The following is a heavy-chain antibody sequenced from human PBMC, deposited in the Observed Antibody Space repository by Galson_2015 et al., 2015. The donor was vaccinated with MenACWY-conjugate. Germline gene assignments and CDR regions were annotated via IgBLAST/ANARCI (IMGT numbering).Heavy chain of an antibody. D-gene: IGHD1-26*01. CDR1: GFSFSDYS. V-gene: IGHV3-48*02. CDR2: ISSSSTI. CDR3: ARDKGGEVGLVHGYYGMDV. Sequence: SLRLSCAASGFSFSDYSINWVRQAPGKGLEWVSYISSSSTIYYADSVKGRFTISRDNAKNSLYLQMNSLRDQDTAVYYCARDKGGEVGLVHGYYGMDVWGQGTTVTVSS. J-gene: IGHJ6*02.